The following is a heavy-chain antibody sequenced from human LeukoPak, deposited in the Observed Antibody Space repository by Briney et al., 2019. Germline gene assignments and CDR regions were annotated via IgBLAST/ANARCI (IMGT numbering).Heavy chain of an antibody. CDR3: ARETGYCSSTSCLNWFDP. CDR1: GGSISSYY. V-gene: IGHV4-59*01. J-gene: IGHJ5*02. CDR2: IYYSGGT. Sequence: SETLSLTCTVSGGSISSYYWSWIRQPPGKGLEWIGYIYYSGGTNYNPSLKSRVTISVDTSKNQFSLKLSSVTAADTAVYYCARETGYCSSTSCLNWFDPWGQGTLVTVSS. D-gene: IGHD2-2*01.